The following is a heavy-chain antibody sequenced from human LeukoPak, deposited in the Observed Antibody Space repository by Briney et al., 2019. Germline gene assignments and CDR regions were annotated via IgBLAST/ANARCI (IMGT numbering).Heavy chain of an antibody. Sequence: PSETLSLTCTVSGGSISSGGYYWSWIRQHPGKGLEWIGYFYYSGSTYYNPSLKSRVTISVDTSKNQFSLKLSSVTAADTAVYYCARYGGSTSWWDHAFDIWGQGTMVTVSS. CDR1: GGSISSGGYY. CDR2: FYYSGST. J-gene: IGHJ3*02. CDR3: ARYGGSTSWWDHAFDI. V-gene: IGHV4-31*03. D-gene: IGHD2-2*01.